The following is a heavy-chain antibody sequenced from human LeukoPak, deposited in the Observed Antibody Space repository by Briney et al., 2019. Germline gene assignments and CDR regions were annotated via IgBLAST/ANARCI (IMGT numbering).Heavy chain of an antibody. CDR2: MNPNSGNT. CDR1: GYTFTSYD. V-gene: IGHV1-8*02. Sequence: GASVKVSCKASGYTFTSYDINWVRQATGQGLEWMGWMNPNSGNTGYAQKLQGRVTMTTDTSTSTAYMELRSLRSDDTAVYYCARGGRLVGATFHYYYYYMDVWGKGTTVTVSS. J-gene: IGHJ6*03. D-gene: IGHD1-26*01. CDR3: ARGGRLVGATFHYYYYYMDV.